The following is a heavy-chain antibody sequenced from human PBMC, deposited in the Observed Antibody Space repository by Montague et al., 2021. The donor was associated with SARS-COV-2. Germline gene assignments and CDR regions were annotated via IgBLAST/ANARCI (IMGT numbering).Heavy chain of an antibody. Sequence: SLRLSCAASGFTFSDYYMSWIRQAPGKGLEWVSYISSSSSYTNYADSVKGRFTISRDNAKNSLYLQMNSLRAEDTAVYYCARDPYGGLLQEHYYYYGMDVWGQGTTVTVSS. CDR2: ISSSSSYT. V-gene: IGHV3-11*05. CDR1: GFTFSDYY. CDR3: ARDPYGGLLQEHYYYYGMDV. J-gene: IGHJ6*02. D-gene: IGHD4-23*01.